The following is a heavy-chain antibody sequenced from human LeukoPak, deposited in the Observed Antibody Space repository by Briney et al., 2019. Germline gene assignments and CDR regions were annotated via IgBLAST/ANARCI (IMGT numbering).Heavy chain of an antibody. CDR1: GGSFSSYY. CDR3: ARVWSSGWPYYFDY. Sequence: SETLSLTCTVSGGSFSSYYWSWIRQPPGKGLEWIGYIYYSGSTNYNPSLKSRVTISVDPSKKQFSLKLSSVTAADTAVYYCARVWSSGWPYYFDYWGQGTLVTVSS. CDR2: IYYSGST. D-gene: IGHD6-19*01. J-gene: IGHJ4*02. V-gene: IGHV4-59*01.